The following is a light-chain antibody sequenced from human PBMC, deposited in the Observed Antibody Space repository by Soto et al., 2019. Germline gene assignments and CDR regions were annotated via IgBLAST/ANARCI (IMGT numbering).Light chain of an antibody. CDR2: GTS. CDR1: ETVATN. V-gene: IGKV3D-15*01. J-gene: IGKJ5*01. Sequence: EVLLIQSPATLSMSPGERATLSCRASETVATNLAWYQQKPGQAPRLLIYGTSSRATGIPARFSGSGSGTEFTLTISSLQSEDFAVYYCQQYNNWPPITFGQGTRLEIK. CDR3: QQYNNWPPIT.